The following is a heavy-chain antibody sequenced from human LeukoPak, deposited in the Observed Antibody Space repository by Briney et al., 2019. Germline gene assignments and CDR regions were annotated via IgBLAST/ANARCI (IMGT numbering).Heavy chain of an antibody. V-gene: IGHV3-23*01. Sequence: GGSLRLSCAASEFDFSSHAMTWVRQAPGKGLEWVSAISGSGGSTYYADSVKGRFTISRDNSKNTLYLQMNSLRAEDTAVYYCAKDPSGSYYDTNDYWGQGTLVTVSS. J-gene: IGHJ4*02. CDR3: AKDPSGSYYDTNDY. CDR1: EFDFSSHA. D-gene: IGHD1-26*01. CDR2: ISGSGGST.